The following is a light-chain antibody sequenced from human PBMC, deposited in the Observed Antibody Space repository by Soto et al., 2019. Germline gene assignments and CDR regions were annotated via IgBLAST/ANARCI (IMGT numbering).Light chain of an antibody. CDR2: DAS. J-gene: IGKJ4*01. CDR1: QSVSSY. CDR3: QHRSNWPLT. Sequence: EIVLTQSPATLSLSPGERATLSCRASQSVSSYLAWYQQKPGQAPRLLIYDASNRATGIPARFSGSGSGTDFTHTISSLEPEDFAVYYCQHRSNWPLTFGGGTKVAIK. V-gene: IGKV3-11*01.